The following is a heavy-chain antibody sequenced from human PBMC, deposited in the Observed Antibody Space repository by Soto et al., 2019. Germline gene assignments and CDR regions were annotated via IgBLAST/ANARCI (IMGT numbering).Heavy chain of an antibody. D-gene: IGHD6-19*01. J-gene: IGHJ4*02. CDR3: AVAVAGPTAIGY. Sequence: EVQLVESGGGLVQPGGSLRLSCAASGFTFSSYWMHWVRQAPGKGLVWVSRINSDGSSTSYADSVQGRFTISRDNAKNTLYLQMNSLRAEHTAVYYCAVAVAGPTAIGYWCQGTLVPVSS. CDR1: GFTFSSYW. V-gene: IGHV3-74*01. CDR2: INSDGSST.